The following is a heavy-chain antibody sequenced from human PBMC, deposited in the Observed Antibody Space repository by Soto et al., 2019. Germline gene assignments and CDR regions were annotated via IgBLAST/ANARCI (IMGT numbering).Heavy chain of an antibody. J-gene: IGHJ6*03. Sequence: SETLSLTCTVSGGSISSYYWSWIRQPPGKGLEWIGYIYYSGSTNYNHSLKSRVTISVDTSKNQFSLKLSSVTAADTAVYYCARHGGHGWIPYYMDVWGKGTTVTVSS. CDR2: IYYSGST. D-gene: IGHD3-16*01. CDR3: ARHGGHGWIPYYMDV. CDR1: GGSISSYY. V-gene: IGHV4-59*08.